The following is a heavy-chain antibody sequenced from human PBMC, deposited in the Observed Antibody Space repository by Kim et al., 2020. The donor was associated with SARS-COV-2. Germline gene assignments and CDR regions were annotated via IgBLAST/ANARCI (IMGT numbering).Heavy chain of an antibody. V-gene: IGHV4-39*07. D-gene: IGHD3-10*01. CDR2: IYYSGST. Sequence: SETLSLTCTVSGGSISSSSYYWGWIRQPPGKGLEWIGSIYYSGSTYYNPSLKSRVTISVDTSKNQFSLKLSSVTAADTAVYYCARDDGGYYGSGRYSDYWGQGTLVTVSS. J-gene: IGHJ4*02. CDR3: ARDDGGYYGSGRYSDY. CDR1: GGSISSSSYY.